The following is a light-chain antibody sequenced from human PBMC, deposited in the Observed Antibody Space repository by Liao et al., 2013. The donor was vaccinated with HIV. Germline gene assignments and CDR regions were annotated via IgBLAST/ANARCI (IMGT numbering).Light chain of an antibody. J-gene: IGLJ2*01. CDR3: QVWDNNHDHLGVV. Sequence: SDELTQPSSVSVSPGQTASITCSGDELGYKYASWYQQRPGQAPLLVISYDTNRPSGIPERFSGSNPGLTATLTISRVEAGDEADYYCQVWDNNHDHLGVVFGGGTRLTVL. V-gene: IGLV3-1*01. CDR2: YDT. CDR1: ELGYKY.